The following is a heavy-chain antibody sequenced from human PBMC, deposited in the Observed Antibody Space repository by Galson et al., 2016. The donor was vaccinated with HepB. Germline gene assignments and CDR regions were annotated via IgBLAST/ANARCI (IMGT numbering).Heavy chain of an antibody. D-gene: IGHD4-17*01. V-gene: IGHV3-9*01. Sequence: SLRLSCAASGFIFKDYAMHWVRQAPGKGLEWVSSISWNSGSIGYADSVKGRFTISRDNAKNSLYLQMNSLRADDTAVYFCARDRGLLHYYYGMDVWGQGTTVTVSS. CDR2: ISWNSGSI. CDR3: ARDRGLLHYYYGMDV. CDR1: GFIFKDYA. J-gene: IGHJ6*02.